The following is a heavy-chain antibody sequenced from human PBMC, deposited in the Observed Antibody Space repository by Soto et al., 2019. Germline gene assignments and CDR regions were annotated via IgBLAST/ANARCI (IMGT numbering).Heavy chain of an antibody. Sequence: QVQLVQSGAEVKKPGASVKVSCKASGYTFTSYGISWVRQAPGQGLEWMGWISTYNGNTNYAQKLQGRVTMTTDTSTSTAYMELRSLRSDDTAVYYCARVNHIVVVVAAHDNWLDPWGQGTLVTVSS. CDR2: ISTYNGNT. J-gene: IGHJ5*02. CDR3: ARVNHIVVVVAAHDNWLDP. V-gene: IGHV1-18*01. D-gene: IGHD2-15*01. CDR1: GYTFTSYG.